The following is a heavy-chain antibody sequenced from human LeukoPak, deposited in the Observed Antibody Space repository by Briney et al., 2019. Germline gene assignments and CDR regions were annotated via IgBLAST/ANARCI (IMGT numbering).Heavy chain of an antibody. J-gene: IGHJ4*02. D-gene: IGHD2-2*01. Sequence: SQTLSLTCTVSGGSISSGDYYWSWIRQPPGKGLEWIGYIYYSGSTYYNPSLKSRVTISVDTSKNQFSLKLSSVTAADTAVYYYARVHGVVPAALPFDYWGQGTLVTVSS. CDR3: ARVHGVVPAALPFDY. CDR2: IYYSGST. CDR1: GGSISSGDYY. V-gene: IGHV4-30-4*01.